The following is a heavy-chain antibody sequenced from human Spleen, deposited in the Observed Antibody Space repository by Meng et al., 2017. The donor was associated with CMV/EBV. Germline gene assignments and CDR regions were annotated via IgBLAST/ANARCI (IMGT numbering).Heavy chain of an antibody. CDR3: ARENFGVVFSQYGMDV. Sequence: SVKVSCKASGGTFSSYGISWVRQAPGQGLEWMGGIIPMLGVANYAQKFQGRVTITADKSARIVYMELSSLRSEDTAVYYCARENFGVVFSQYGMDVWGRGTTVTVSS. V-gene: IGHV1-69*10. CDR1: GGTFSSYG. J-gene: IGHJ6*02. D-gene: IGHD3-3*01. CDR2: IIPMLGVA.